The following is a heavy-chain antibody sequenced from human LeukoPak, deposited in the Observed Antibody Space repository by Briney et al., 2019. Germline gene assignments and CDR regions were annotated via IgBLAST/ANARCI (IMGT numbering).Heavy chain of an antibody. CDR2: ISSSGRTI. Sequence: GGSLRLSCAASGFIFSSYEMNWVRQAPGKGLEWVSYISSSGRTIYYADSVKGRFTISRDNAKSALYLEMSDLRVEDTAVYYCAAGTAADYWGQGTLVIVSS. D-gene: IGHD6-13*01. CDR3: AAGTAADY. CDR1: GFIFSSYE. J-gene: IGHJ4*02. V-gene: IGHV3-48*03.